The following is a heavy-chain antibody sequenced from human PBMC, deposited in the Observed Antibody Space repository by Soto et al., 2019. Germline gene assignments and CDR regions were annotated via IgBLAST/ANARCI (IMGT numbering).Heavy chain of an antibody. CDR2: ISAYNGNT. CDR1: GCTFTSYG. J-gene: IGHJ6*04. CDR3: ARADLRLMVYATNYSNDRNG. D-gene: IGHD2-8*01. Sequence: ASVEVSCKACGCTFTSYGISWVRQAPGQGLEWMGWISAYNGNTNYAQKIQGRVTMTTDTSTSTAYMALRSLRSDDTAVYYCARADLRLMVYATNYSNDRNGLGRGTTGTVAS. V-gene: IGHV1-18*01.